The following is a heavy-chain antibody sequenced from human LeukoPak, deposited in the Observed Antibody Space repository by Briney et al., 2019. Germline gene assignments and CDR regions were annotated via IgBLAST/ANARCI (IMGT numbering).Heavy chain of an antibody. CDR3: TTVFQSTDCSSTSCSIPMLEFDP. D-gene: IGHD2-2*01. V-gene: IGHV3-15*01. CDR1: GFTFSNAW. CDR2: IKSKTDGGTT. Sequence: GGSLRLSCAASGFTFSNAWMSWVRQAPGKGLEWVGRIKSKTDGGTTDYAAPVKGRFTISRDDSKNTLYLQMNSLKTEDTAVYYCTTVFQSTDCSSTSCSIPMLEFDPWGQGTLVTVSS. J-gene: IGHJ5*02.